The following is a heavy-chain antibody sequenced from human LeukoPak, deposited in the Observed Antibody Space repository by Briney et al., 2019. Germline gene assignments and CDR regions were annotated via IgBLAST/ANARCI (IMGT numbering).Heavy chain of an antibody. V-gene: IGHV4-34*01. CDR2: INHSGST. CDR3: AKGSHSSGPGGYFDY. CDR1: GGSFSGYY. D-gene: IGHD6-19*01. J-gene: IGHJ4*02. Sequence: PSETLSLTCAVYGGSFSGYYWSWIRQPPGKGLEWIGEINHSGSTNYNPSLKSRVTISVDTSKNQFSLKLSSVTAADTAVYYCAKGSHSSGPGGYFDYWGQGTLVTVSS.